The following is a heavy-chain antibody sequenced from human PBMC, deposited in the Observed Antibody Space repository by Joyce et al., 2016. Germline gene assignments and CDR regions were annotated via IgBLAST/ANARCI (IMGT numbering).Heavy chain of an antibody. V-gene: IGHV1-18*01. D-gene: IGHD3-22*01. CDR2: INAHHGNT. Sequence: QVQLVQSGSAVKKPGASVEVSCKASGYIFTTYGISWVRQAPGQGFEWMGWINAHHGNTKYSQKFHGRATMTTDTSTSTAYMELESLGSDDTAVYYCARDIHYYNSSGYYWGAFDIWGQGTMVSVSS. CDR1: GYIFTTYG. CDR3: ARDIHYYNSSGYYWGAFDI. J-gene: IGHJ3*02.